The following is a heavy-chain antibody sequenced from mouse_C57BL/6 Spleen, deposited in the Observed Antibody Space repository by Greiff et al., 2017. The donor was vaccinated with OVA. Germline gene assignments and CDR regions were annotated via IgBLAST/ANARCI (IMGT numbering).Heavy chain of an antibody. CDR2: IHPSDSDT. CDR3: AMERYYAMDY. CDR1: GYTFTSYW. J-gene: IGHJ4*01. V-gene: IGHV1-74*01. Sequence: QVHVKQPGAELVKPGASVKVSCKASGYTFTSYWMHWVKQRPGQGLEWIGRIHPSDSDTNYNQKFKGKATLTVDKSSSTAYMQLSSLTSEDSAVYYCAMERYYAMDYWGQGTSVTVSS.